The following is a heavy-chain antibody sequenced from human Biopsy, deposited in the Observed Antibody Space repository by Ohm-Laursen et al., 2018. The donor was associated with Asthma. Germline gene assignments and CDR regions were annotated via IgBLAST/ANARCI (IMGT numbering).Heavy chain of an antibody. D-gene: IGHD6-13*01. CDR1: GFTFDDYA. J-gene: IGHJ4*02. V-gene: IGHV3-9*01. CDR3: VKDIRLQLWGFDS. Sequence: SLRLSCAAPGFTFDDYAMHWVRQAPGKGLEWVSGVSWNSGSIDYADSVKDRFTISRDNAKNSLYLQMNSLRGADTALYYCVKDIRLQLWGFDSWGQGTLVTVSS. CDR2: VSWNSGSI.